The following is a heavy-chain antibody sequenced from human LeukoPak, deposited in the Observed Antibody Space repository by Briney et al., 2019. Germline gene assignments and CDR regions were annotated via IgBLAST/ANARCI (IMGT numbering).Heavy chain of an antibody. D-gene: IGHD2-2*01. J-gene: IGHJ4*02. Sequence: SETLSLTCTVTGGSISSSSYYWGWIRQPPGKGLEWIGSIYYSGSTYYNPSLKSRVTISVDTSKNQFSLKLSSVTAADTAVYYCARSVPAASHFDYWGRGTLVTVSS. CDR2: IYYSGST. CDR1: GGSISSSSYY. CDR3: ARSVPAASHFDY. V-gene: IGHV4-39*01.